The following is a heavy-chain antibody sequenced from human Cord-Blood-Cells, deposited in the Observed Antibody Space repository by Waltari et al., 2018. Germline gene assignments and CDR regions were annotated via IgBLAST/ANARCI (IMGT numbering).Heavy chain of an antibody. D-gene: IGHD7-27*01. J-gene: IGHJ2*01. CDR3: ARELGIWYFDL. Sequence: QVHLQQSGPGLVKPSQTLSLTCTISGDSDFRNRPAWNWIRQSPSRGLEWLGRTYYRSKWYNDYAVSVKSRITINPDTSKNQFSLQLNSVTPEDTAVYYCARELGIWYFDLWGRGTLVTVSS. CDR1: GDSDFRNRPA. CDR2: TYYRSKWYN. V-gene: IGHV6-1*01.